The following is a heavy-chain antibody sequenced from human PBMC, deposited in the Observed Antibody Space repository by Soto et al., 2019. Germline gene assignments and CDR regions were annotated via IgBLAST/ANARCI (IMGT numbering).Heavy chain of an antibody. Sequence: QVQLVQSGAEVKKPGSSVKVSCKASGGTFSSYAISWVRQAPGQGLEWMGGIIPIFGTANYAQKFQGRVRITADESTSTAYMELSSLRSEEMAVYYCARAQYQTVDYYDSSGYGADYWGQGTLVTVSS. D-gene: IGHD3-22*01. CDR1: GGTFSSYA. V-gene: IGHV1-69*01. J-gene: IGHJ4*02. CDR2: IIPIFGTA. CDR3: ARAQYQTVDYYDSSGYGADY.